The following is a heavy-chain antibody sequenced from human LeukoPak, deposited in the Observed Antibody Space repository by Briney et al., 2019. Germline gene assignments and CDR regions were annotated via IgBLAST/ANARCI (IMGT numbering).Heavy chain of an antibody. D-gene: IGHD3-22*01. V-gene: IGHV3-23*01. CDR1: GFTFSSYA. CDR2: ISGSGGST. CDR3: AKDLDYYDSSGYFHY. Sequence: GGSLRLSCAASGFTFSSYAMSWVRQAPGKGLEWVSGISGSGGSTYHADSVKGRFTISRDNSKNTLYLQMNSLRAEDTALYYCAKDLDYYDSSGYFHYWGQGTLVTVSS. J-gene: IGHJ4*02.